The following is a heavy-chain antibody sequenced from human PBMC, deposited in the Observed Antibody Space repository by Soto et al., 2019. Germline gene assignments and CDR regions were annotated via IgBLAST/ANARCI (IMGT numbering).Heavy chain of an antibody. J-gene: IGHJ1*01. V-gene: IGHV4-59*01. CDR1: GGSISSYY. Sequence: SETLSLTCTVSGGSISSYYWTWFRQPPGKGLEWIGYIYYSGSTNYNPSLKSRVTISVDTSKNQFSLKLSSVTAADTAVYYCARDGFHYLNFQHWGQGTLVTVS. CDR3: ARDGFHYLNFQH. CDR2: IYYSGST. D-gene: IGHD2-21*01.